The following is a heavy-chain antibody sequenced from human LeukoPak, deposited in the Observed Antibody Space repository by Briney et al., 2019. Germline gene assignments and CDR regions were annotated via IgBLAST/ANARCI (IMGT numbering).Heavy chain of an antibody. CDR1: GGSFSGYY. V-gene: IGHV4-34*01. Sequence: SETLSLTCAVYGGSFSGYYWSWIRQPPGKGLEWIGEINHSGSTNYNPSLKSRVTKSVDTSKNQFSLKLSSVTAADTAVYYCARVDYDCSSTSCYLGDFDYWGQGTLVTVSS. CDR3: ARVDYDCSSTSCYLGDFDY. J-gene: IGHJ4*02. D-gene: IGHD2-2*01. CDR2: INHSGST.